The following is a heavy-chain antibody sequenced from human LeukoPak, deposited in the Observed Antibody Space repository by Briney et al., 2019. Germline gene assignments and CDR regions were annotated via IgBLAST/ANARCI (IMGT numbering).Heavy chain of an antibody. V-gene: IGHV3-64*01. CDR1: GFTFSTSA. CDR2: ISSNGGNT. CDR3: ARELYSSGCYYFDY. J-gene: IGHJ4*02. Sequence: GGSLRLSCAASGFTFSTSAMHWDRQAPGKGLEYVSVISSNGGNTYYANSVKGRSTISRDNPKNTLYLQMGSLRAEDMAVYYCARELYSSGCYYFDYWGQGTLVTVSS. D-gene: IGHD6-19*01.